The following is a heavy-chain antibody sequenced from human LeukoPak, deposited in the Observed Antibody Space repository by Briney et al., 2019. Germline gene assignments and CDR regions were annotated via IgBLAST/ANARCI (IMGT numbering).Heavy chain of an antibody. V-gene: IGHV3-23*01. CDR1: GFTFSSYA. CDR2: ISGSGGST. D-gene: IGHD4-23*01. J-gene: IGHJ4*02. Sequence: GGSLRLSCAASGFTFSSYAMSWVRQAPGKGLEWVSAISGSGGSTYYADSVKGRFTISRDNSKNTLYLQMNSLRAEDTAVYYCAKVTHPLRWLTRFDYWGQGTLVTVSS. CDR3: AKVTHPLRWLTRFDY.